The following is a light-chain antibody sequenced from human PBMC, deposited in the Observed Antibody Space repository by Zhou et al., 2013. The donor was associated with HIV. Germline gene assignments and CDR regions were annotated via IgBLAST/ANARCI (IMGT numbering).Light chain of an antibody. CDR1: QSISIY. J-gene: IGKJ4*01. CDR3: QQYKIYPLT. V-gene: IGKV1-39*01. CDR2: GAS. Sequence: DIQMTQSPSSLSASVGDIVTISCRASQSISIYLNWYQQKPGKAPKVLIYGASSLQSGVPSRFSGSGSGTHFTLTISSLQPEDFATYYCQQYKIYPLTFGGGTKVEIK.